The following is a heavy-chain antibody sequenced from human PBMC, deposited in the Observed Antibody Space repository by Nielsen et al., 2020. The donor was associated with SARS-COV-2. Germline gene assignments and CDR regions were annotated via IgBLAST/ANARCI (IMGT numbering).Heavy chain of an antibody. J-gene: IGHJ5*02. D-gene: IGHD6-13*01. CDR2: ISWNSGSI. V-gene: IGHV3-9*01. CDR3: ARGGPSDSSSWYFGMALGWFDP. Sequence: SLKISCVASGFGFDDYAMHWVRQAPGKGLEWVSGISWNSGSIGYADSVKGRFTISRDNAKNPLYLQMNSLRTEDPAVHYCARGGPSDSSSWYFGMALGWFDPWGQGTLVTVSS. CDR1: GFGFDDYA.